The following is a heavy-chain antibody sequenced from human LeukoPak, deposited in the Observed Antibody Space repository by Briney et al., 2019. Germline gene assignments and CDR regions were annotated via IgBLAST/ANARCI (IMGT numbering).Heavy chain of an antibody. Sequence: PSETLSLTCTVSGVSIIRSSFCWGWIRQPPGKGLEGIGSIYYSGVPYYNTSLKSRVTISVDTSKNQFSLKLSSVTAADTAVYYCARGHPLYRHYDSSGRPDYWGQGTLVTVSS. D-gene: IGHD3-22*01. CDR2: IYYSGVP. J-gene: IGHJ4*02. CDR1: GVSIIRSSFC. V-gene: IGHV4-39*01. CDR3: ARGHPLYRHYDSSGRPDY.